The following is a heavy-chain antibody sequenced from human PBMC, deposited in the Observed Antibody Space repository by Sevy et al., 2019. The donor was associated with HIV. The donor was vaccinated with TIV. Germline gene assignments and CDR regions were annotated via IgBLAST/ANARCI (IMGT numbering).Heavy chain of an antibody. J-gene: IGHJ3*02. Sequence: ASVKVSCKASGYTFTSYGISWVRQAPGQGLEWMGWISAYNGNTNYAQKLQGRVTMTTDTSTSTAYMELGSLRSDDTAVYYCARMREKYYYDSSGYYDAFDIWGQGTMVTVSS. CDR3: ARMREKYYYDSSGYYDAFDI. V-gene: IGHV1-18*01. D-gene: IGHD3-22*01. CDR2: ISAYNGNT. CDR1: GYTFTSYG.